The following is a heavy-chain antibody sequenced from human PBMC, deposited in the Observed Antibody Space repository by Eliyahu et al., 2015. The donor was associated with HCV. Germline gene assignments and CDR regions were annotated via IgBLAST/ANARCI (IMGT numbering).Heavy chain of an antibody. V-gene: IGHV5-51*01. CDR3: ARRHDDGEFDH. J-gene: IGHJ4*02. CDR2: IFPGDSDT. Sequence: EVQLVQSGAEVKKPGESLKISCKGSGYSFTNYWIGWVRQMPGKGLEWMGIIFPGDSDTRYSPSFQGQVTISADKPIGTAYLQLGSLKASDTAMYYCARRHDDGEFDHWGQGTLVTVSS. D-gene: IGHD2-21*01. CDR1: GYSFTNYW.